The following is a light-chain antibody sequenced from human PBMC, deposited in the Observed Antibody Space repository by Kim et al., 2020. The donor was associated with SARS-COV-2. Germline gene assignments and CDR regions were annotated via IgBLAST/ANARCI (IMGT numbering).Light chain of an antibody. CDR3: SSYGGSV. V-gene: IGLV2-8*01. J-gene: IGLJ2*01. CDR2: DVN. CDR1: SSDLGGYNY. Sequence: GSPGQSITISCTGTSSDLGGYNYVSWYQQHPGKAPKLMIYDVNKRPSGVPDRFSGSKSGNTASLTVSGLQAEDEADYYCSSYGGSVFGGGTKVTVL.